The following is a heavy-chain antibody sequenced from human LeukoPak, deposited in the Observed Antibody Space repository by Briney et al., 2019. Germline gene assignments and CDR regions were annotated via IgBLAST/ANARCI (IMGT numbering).Heavy chain of an antibody. J-gene: IGHJ4*02. CDR1: GFTFSDYY. Sequence: GGSLRLSCAASGFTFSDYYMSWIREAPGKGLDGVSYISSSGSTIYYADSVKGRFTISRDNAKNSLYLQMDSLRAEDTAVYHCARVSRDGYNLPDYWGQGTLVTVSS. CDR2: ISSSGSTI. V-gene: IGHV3-11*01. CDR3: ARVSRDGYNLPDY. D-gene: IGHD5-24*01.